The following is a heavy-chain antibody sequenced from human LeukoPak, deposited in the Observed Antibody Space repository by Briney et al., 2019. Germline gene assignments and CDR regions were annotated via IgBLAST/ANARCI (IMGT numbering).Heavy chain of an antibody. CDR1: GYTFTGYY. J-gene: IGHJ4*02. Sequence: GASVKVSCKASGYTFTGYYMHWVRQAPGQGLEWMGWINPNSGGTNYAQKFQGRVTMTRDTSISTAYMELSRLRSDDTAVYYCARDVAAADSHFDYWGQGTLVTVSS. CDR3: ARDVAAADSHFDY. CDR2: INPNSGGT. V-gene: IGHV1-2*02. D-gene: IGHD6-13*01.